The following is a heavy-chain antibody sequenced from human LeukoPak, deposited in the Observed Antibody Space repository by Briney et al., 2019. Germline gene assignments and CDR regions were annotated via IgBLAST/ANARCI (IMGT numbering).Heavy chain of an antibody. CDR2: INHSGST. Sequence: SETLSLTCAVYGGSFSGYYWSWIRQPPGKGLEWIGEINHSGSTNYNPSLKSRVTISVDTSKNQFSLKLSSVTAADTAVYYCAAVLPAAMYWGQGTLVTVSS. V-gene: IGHV4-34*01. J-gene: IGHJ4*02. CDR1: GGSFSGYY. D-gene: IGHD2-2*01. CDR3: AAVLPAAMY.